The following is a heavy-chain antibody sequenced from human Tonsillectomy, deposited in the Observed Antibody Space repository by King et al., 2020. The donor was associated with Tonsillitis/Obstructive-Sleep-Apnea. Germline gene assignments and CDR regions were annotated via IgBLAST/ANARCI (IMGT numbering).Heavy chain of an antibody. CDR1: GYTFTSYY. V-gene: IGHV1-46*01. D-gene: IGHD3-22*01. J-gene: IGHJ5*02. Sequence: VQLVESGAEVKKPGASVKVSCKASGYTFTSYYMYWVRQAPGQGLEWMGIINPSGGGTSNAQKFQGRITMTRDTSTSTVYMELSSLRSEDTAVYYCAGEWSITMRVDSPYFSGRLSLFDPWGQGTLVTVSS. CDR3: AGEWSITMRVDSPYFSGRLSLFDP. CDR2: INPSGGGT.